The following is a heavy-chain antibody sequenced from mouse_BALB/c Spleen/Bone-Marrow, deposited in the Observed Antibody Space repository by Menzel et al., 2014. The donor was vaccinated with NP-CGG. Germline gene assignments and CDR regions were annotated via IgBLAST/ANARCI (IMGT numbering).Heavy chain of an antibody. D-gene: IGHD2-14*01. CDR2: ISYSGST. J-gene: IGHJ4*01. Sequence: EVQLQQSGPGLVKPSQSLSLTCTVTGYSITSDYAWNWIRQFPGNKLAWMGYISYSGSTIYNPSLKSRISLTRDTSRNQFFLQLNSVTTEDTATYYCARGTLRGALDYWGQGTSVTVSS. CDR1: GYSITSDYA. V-gene: IGHV3-2*02. CDR3: ARGTLRGALDY.